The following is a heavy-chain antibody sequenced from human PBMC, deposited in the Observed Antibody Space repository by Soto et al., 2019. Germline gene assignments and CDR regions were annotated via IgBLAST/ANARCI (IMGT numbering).Heavy chain of an antibody. CDR1: GGTFSSYA. D-gene: IGHD1-1*01. Sequence: GASVKVSCKASGGTFSSYAISWVRQAPGQGLEWMGGIIPIFGTANYAQKFQGRVTITADESTSTAYVELSSLRSEDTAVYYCARDGYNWNEFDYWGQGTLVTVSS. J-gene: IGHJ4*02. CDR3: ARDGYNWNEFDY. V-gene: IGHV1-69*13. CDR2: IIPIFGTA.